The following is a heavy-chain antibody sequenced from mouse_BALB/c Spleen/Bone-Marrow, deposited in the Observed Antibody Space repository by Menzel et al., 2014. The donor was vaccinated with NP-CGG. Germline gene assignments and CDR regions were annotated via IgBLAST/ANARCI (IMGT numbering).Heavy chain of an antibody. D-gene: IGHD2-3*01. CDR3: TRTYEYFDY. Sequence: QVQLQQSGAELVRPGASVKLSCKTSGYTFTGYWINWVKQRPGQGLEWIGNIYPSDNYTNYNQKFKDKATLTVDISSTTAYMQLSSPTSEDSAVYYCTRTYEYFDYWGQGTTLTVSS. CDR1: GYTFTGYW. V-gene: IGHV1-69*02. J-gene: IGHJ2*01. CDR2: IYPSDNYT.